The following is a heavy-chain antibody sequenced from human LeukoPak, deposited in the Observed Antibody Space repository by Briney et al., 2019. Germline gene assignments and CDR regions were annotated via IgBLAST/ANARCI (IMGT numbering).Heavy chain of an antibody. J-gene: IGHJ4*02. CDR1: GYTFTSYG. V-gene: IGHV1-18*01. CDR2: ISAYNGNT. Sequence: ASVKVSCKASGYTFTSYGISWVRQAPGQGLEWMGWISAYNGNTNYAQKLQGRVTMTTDTSTSTAYMELRSLRSDDTAVYYCARVRQDDILTGYPYYFDYWGQGTLVTVSP. CDR3: ARVRQDDILTGYPYYFDY. D-gene: IGHD3-9*01.